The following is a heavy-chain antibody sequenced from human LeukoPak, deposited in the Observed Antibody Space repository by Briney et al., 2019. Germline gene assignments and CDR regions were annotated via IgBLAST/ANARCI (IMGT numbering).Heavy chain of an antibody. J-gene: IGHJ4*02. D-gene: IGHD1-26*01. CDR2: IIPIFGTA. V-gene: IGHV1-69*05. CDR3: ARGPPGGSYYDY. Sequence: SVKVSCKASGGTFSSYAISWVRQAPGQGLEWMGGIIPIFGTANYAQEFQGRVTITTDESTSTAYMELSSLRSEDTAVYYCARGPPGGSYYDYWGQGTLVTVS. CDR1: GGTFSSYA.